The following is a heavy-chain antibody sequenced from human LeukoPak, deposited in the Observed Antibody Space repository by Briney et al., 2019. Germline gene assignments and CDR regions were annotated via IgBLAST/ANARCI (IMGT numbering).Heavy chain of an antibody. J-gene: IGHJ5*02. V-gene: IGHV1-18*01. D-gene: IGHD2-15*01. CDR3: ARDGGWLDP. CDR2: ISAFNGNT. Sequence: GASVKVSCKASGYTFTSFGISWVRQAPGQGLEWMGWISAFNGNTDFAQNLQDRITMTIDISTNTAYMELRSLRSDDAAVYFCARDGGWLDPWGQGTLVTLSS. CDR1: GYTFTSFG.